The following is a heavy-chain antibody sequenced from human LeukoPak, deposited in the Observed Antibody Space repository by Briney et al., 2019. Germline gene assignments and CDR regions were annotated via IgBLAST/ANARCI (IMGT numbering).Heavy chain of an antibody. V-gene: IGHV4-30-4*08. CDR3: ASISGSYLFDY. CDR1: GGSISSGDYY. Sequence: SETLSLTCTVSGGSISSGDYYWSWIRQPPGKGLEWIGYIYYSGSTYYNPSLKSRVTISVDTSKNQFSLKLSSVTAADTAVYYCASISGSYLFDYWGQGTLVTVSS. CDR2: IYYSGST. J-gene: IGHJ4*02. D-gene: IGHD1-26*01.